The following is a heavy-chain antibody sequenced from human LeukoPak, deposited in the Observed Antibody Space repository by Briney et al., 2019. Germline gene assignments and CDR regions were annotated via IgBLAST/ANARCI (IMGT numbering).Heavy chain of an antibody. V-gene: IGHV1-69*05. CDR3: AREGLGSSGYFDY. J-gene: IGHJ4*02. D-gene: IGHD3-22*01. CDR1: GGTFSSYA. CDR2: IIPIFGTA. Sequence: ASVKVSCKASGGTFSSYAISWVRQAPGQGLEWKGGIIPIFGTANYAQKFQGRVTITTDESTSTAYMGLSSLRSEDTAVYYCAREGLGSSGYFDYWGQGTLVTVSS.